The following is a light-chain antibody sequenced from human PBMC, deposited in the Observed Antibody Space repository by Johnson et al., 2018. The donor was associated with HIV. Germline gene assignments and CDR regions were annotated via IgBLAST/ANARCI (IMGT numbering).Light chain of an antibody. CDR3: GTWDSRLSAYV. V-gene: IGLV1-51*02. J-gene: IGLJ1*01. CDR1: SSNIGNNY. Sequence: QSVLTQPPSVSAAPGQKVTISCSGSSSNIGNNYVSWYQQLPGTAPKLLIYENNKRPSGICDRFSGSKSGTSATLGITGLETGDEADYYCGTWDSRLSAYVFGTGTKVTVL. CDR2: ENN.